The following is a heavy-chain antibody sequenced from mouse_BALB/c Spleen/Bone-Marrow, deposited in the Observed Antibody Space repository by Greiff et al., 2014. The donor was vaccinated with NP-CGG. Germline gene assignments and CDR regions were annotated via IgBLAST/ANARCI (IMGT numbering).Heavy chain of an antibody. Sequence: DVQLQESGAELVKPGASVKLSCTASGFNFKDTYMHWVKQRPEQGLEWIGRIDPANGNTKYDPKFQGKATITADTSSNTAYLQLSSLTSEDTAVYYCATMITDWYFDVWGAGTTVTVSS. V-gene: IGHV14-3*02. J-gene: IGHJ1*01. CDR3: ATMITDWYFDV. D-gene: IGHD2-4*01. CDR2: IDPANGNT. CDR1: GFNFKDTY.